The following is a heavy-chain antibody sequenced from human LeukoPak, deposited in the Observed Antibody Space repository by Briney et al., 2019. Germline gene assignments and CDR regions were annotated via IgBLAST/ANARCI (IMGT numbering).Heavy chain of an antibody. Sequence: GSLRLSCSASGFTFGNYAMSWVRQAPGKGLEWVSAISGGGSSTFYADSVRGRFTISRDNSNNMMFLRMDSLRAEDTGVYYCAKEDSAVVTPGNWFDPWGQGNLVTVSS. CDR2: ISGGGSST. CDR3: AKEDSAVVTPGNWFDP. J-gene: IGHJ5*02. V-gene: IGHV3-23*01. CDR1: GFTFGNYA. D-gene: IGHD4-23*01.